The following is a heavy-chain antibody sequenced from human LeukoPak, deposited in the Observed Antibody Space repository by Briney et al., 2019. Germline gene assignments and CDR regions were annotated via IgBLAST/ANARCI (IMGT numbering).Heavy chain of an antibody. J-gene: IGHJ6*03. CDR3: AKHGWSYDYYYYMDV. D-gene: IGHD6-19*01. CDR2: ISGSGGST. Sequence: GGSLRLSCAASGFTFSTYAMTWVRQAPGKGLEWVSAISGSGGSTYYADSVKGRFTISRDNSKNTLYLQMNSLRAEDTAVYYCAKHGWSYDYYYYMDVWGKGTTVTVSS. CDR1: GFTFSTYA. V-gene: IGHV3-23*01.